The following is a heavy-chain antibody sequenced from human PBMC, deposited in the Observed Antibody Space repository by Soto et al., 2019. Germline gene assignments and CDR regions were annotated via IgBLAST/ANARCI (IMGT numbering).Heavy chain of an antibody. D-gene: IGHD1-26*01. CDR3: ARALGVVGAPNFDY. J-gene: IGHJ4*02. Sequence: QVQLVESGGGVVQPGRSLRLSCEASGFIFSNYGMHWVRQAPGKGLEWVAGIWYDGSHKYYAESVKGRFTISRDNSKNTLYLQMDSLRAEDTAVYSCARALGVVGAPNFDYWGQGTLVTVSS. CDR2: IWYDGSHK. V-gene: IGHV3-33*01. CDR1: GFIFSNYG.